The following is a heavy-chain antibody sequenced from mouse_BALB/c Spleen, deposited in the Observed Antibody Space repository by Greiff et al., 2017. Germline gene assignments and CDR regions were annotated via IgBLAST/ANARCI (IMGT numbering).Heavy chain of an antibody. CDR2: ISSGGSYT. D-gene: IGHD1-3*01. Sequence: EVHLVESGGGLVKPGGSLKLSCAASGFTFSSYAMSWVRQSPEKRLEWVAEISSGGSYTYYPDTVTGRFTISRDNAKNTLYLEMSSLRSEDTAMYYCARDDNSYYYAMDYWGQGTSVTVSS. CDR3: ARDDNSYYYAMDY. J-gene: IGHJ4*01. V-gene: IGHV5-9-4*01. CDR1: GFTFSSYA.